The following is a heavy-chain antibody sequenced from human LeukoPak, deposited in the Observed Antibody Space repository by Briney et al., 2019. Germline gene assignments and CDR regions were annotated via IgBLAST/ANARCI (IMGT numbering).Heavy chain of an antibody. V-gene: IGHV3-11*01. Sequence: GGSLRLSCAASGFIFSDYYMSWIRQAPGKGLEWVSSISGGGRTTYYRDSVKGRFTISRDNTENSLYLEMNSLRAEDTAVYFCARAPDYSDNFGAFDIWGQGTMVTASS. J-gene: IGHJ3*02. D-gene: IGHD4-17*01. CDR2: ISGGGRTT. CDR1: GFIFSDYY. CDR3: ARAPDYSDNFGAFDI.